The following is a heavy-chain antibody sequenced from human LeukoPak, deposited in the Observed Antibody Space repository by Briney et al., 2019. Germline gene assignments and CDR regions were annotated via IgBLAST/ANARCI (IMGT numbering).Heavy chain of an antibody. Sequence: PGGSLRLSCAASGFSFSSYGIYWVRQAPGKGLEWVAVIWQDGSSQYYPDSVKGRFTISRDNSKNTLYLQMNSLRVEDTAVYYCAKDAGNYGGNSRFDPWGQGTLVTVSS. CDR2: IWQDGSSQ. D-gene: IGHD4-23*01. CDR1: GFSFSSYG. V-gene: IGHV3-33*06. J-gene: IGHJ5*02. CDR3: AKDAGNYGGNSRFDP.